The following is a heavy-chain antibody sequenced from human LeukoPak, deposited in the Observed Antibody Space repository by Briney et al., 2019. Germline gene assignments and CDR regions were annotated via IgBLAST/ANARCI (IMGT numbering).Heavy chain of an antibody. J-gene: IGHJ4*02. CDR1: GGSISSSSYY. Sequence: SETLSLTCTVSGGSISSSSYYWGWIRQPPGKGLEWIGSIYYSGSTYYNPSLKSRVTISVDTSKNQFSLKLSPVTAADTAVYYCARDKFIGFDYWGQGTLVTVSS. CDR2: IYYSGST. D-gene: IGHD3-16*02. V-gene: IGHV4-39*02. CDR3: ARDKFIGFDY.